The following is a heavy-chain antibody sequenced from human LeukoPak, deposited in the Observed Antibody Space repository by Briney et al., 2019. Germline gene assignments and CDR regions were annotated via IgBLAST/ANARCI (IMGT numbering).Heavy chain of an antibody. CDR1: GGSFSGYY. CDR3: ASTSYCGGDCYSRRVEH. V-gene: IGHV4-34*01. Sequence: SETLSLTCAVYGGSFSGYYWSWIRRPPGKGLEWIGEINHSGSTNYNPSLKSRVTISVDTSKNQFSLKLSSVTAADTAVYYCASTSYCGGDCYSRRVEHWGQGTLVTVSS. CDR2: INHSGST. J-gene: IGHJ4*02. D-gene: IGHD2-21*02.